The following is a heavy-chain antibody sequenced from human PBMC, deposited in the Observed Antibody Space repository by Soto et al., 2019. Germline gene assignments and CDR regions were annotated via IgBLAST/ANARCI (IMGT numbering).Heavy chain of an antibody. Sequence: QVQLVQSGAEVKKPGSSVKVSCKASGGTFSSFTISWVRQAPGQGLEWMGGIIPIYGTANYAQKFQGRVTITADASTRTAYMELRSARSDDTAVYYCAKDRRADWESYYYYAMDVWGQGTTVTVSS. V-gene: IGHV1-69*01. CDR2: IIPIYGTA. J-gene: IGHJ6*02. CDR3: AKDRRADWESYYYYAMDV. D-gene: IGHD1-26*01. CDR1: GGTFSSFT.